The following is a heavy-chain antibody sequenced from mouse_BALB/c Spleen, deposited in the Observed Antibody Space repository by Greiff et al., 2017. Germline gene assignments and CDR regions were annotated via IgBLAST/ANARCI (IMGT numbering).Heavy chain of an antibody. D-gene: IGHD2-1*01. CDR1: GYTFTSYY. CDR2: IYPGNVNT. V-gene: IGHV1S56*01. Sequence: VQLQQSGPELVKPGASVRISCKASGYTFTSYYIHWVKQRPGQGLEWIGWIYPGNVNTKYNEKFKGKATLTADKSSSTAYMQLSSLTSEDSAVYFCARSTYGNYYFDYWGQGTTLTVSS. CDR3: ARSTYGNYYFDY. J-gene: IGHJ2*01.